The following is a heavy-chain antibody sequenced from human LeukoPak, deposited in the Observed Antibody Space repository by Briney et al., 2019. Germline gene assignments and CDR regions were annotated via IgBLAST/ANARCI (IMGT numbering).Heavy chain of an antibody. D-gene: IGHD6-19*01. Sequence: GGSLRLSCAASGFTFSSYDMHWVRQATGKGLEWVSAIGTAGDTYYPGSVKGRFTISRENAKNSLYLQMNSLRAGDTAVYYCASQTYPSGWYEPLYFDYWGQGTLVTVSS. CDR3: ASQTYPSGWYEPLYFDY. J-gene: IGHJ4*02. CDR2: IGTAGDT. CDR1: GFTFSSYD. V-gene: IGHV3-13*01.